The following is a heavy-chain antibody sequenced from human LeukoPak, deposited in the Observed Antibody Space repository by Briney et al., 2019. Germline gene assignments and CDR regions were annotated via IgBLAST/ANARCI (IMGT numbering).Heavy chain of an antibody. V-gene: IGHV4-39*01. CDR3: ARGSDDYRLGNH. D-gene: IGHD4-11*01. J-gene: IGHJ5*02. Sequence: PSETLSLSCSVSGDSFDNSYCWTWVRQPPGKRPEWIGTIYSSVYTYYNPSLRSRATISGDTSRNLFSLKLISVTAADTAVYYCARGSDDYRLGNHWGHGTLVTVSS. CDR1: GDSFDNSYC. CDR2: IYSSVYT.